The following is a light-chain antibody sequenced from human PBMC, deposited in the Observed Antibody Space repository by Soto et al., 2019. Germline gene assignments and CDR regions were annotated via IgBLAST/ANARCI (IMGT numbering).Light chain of an antibody. J-gene: IGLJ1*01. CDR2: EVS. V-gene: IGLV2-14*01. Sequence: QPALTQPASVSGSPGQSITISCAGTSSDVGGFNYVSWYQHHPGKAPKLIIYEVSNRPSGISDRFSGSKSGNTASLTISGLQAEDEADYHCASYTSTNSLVFGTGTKVTVL. CDR1: SSDVGGFNY. CDR3: ASYTSTNSLV.